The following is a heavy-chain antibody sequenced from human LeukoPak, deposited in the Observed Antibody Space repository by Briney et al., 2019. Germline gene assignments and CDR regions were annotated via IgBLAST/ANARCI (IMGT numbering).Heavy chain of an antibody. J-gene: IGHJ4*02. Sequence: GGSLRLSCAASGLIFSNYWMSWVRQAPGKGLEWVANIKLDGSTKDYVDSAKGRFTISRDNSKNTLYLQMNSLRAGDTAIYFCAKIYWELADYWGQGTLVTVSS. D-gene: IGHD1-7*01. V-gene: IGHV3-7*03. CDR1: GLIFSNYW. CDR3: AKIYWELADY. CDR2: IKLDGSTK.